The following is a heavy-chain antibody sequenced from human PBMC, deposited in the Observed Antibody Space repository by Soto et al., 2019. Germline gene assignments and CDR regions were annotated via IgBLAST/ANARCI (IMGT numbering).Heavy chain of an antibody. CDR1: GFTFGDSA. CDR3: MRDMKDSYYFEAGY. D-gene: IGHD3-10*01. J-gene: IGHJ4*02. V-gene: IGHV3-49*04. CDR2: IRTKTFGETA. Sequence: EVQVVESGGGLVQPGQSLRLSCFASGFTFGDSAFSWVRQAPGKGLEWVGFIRTKTFGETAEYAASVTGRFSISRDDSKSLAYLQMSSLKAEETAVYYCMRDMKDSYYFEAGYWGQGTLVTVSS.